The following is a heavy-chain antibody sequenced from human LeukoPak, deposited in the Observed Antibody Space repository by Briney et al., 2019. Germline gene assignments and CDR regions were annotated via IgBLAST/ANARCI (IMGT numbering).Heavy chain of an antibody. Sequence: SETLSLTCTVSGGSISSYYWSWIRQPPGKGLEWIGFIYYTGITHYNPSLKGRVTISVDTSKNQFFLNLRSVTAADTAVYYCARVPRIEAGATGDWFDPWGQGTVVTVSS. V-gene: IGHV4-59*01. CDR3: ARVPRIEAGATGDWFDP. J-gene: IGHJ5*02. CDR1: GGSISSYY. CDR2: IYYTGIT. D-gene: IGHD6-13*01.